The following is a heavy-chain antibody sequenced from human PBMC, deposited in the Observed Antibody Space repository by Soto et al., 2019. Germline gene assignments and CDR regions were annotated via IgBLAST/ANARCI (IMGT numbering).Heavy chain of an antibody. J-gene: IGHJ5*02. CDR2: ISDYNGNT. Sequence: ASVKVSCKASGYTFTSYGISWVRQAPGQGLEWMESISDYNGNTNYAQELQGRVTVTTDTSTSKAYMKLRSLRSDDTAVYYCARDLGGAARPNWFDPWGQGSLVTVSS. CDR1: GYTFTSYG. CDR3: ARDLGGAARPNWFDP. V-gene: IGHV1-18*01. D-gene: IGHD6-6*01.